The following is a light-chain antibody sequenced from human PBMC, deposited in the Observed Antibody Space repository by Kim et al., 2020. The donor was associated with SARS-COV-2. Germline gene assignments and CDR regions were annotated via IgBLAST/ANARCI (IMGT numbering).Light chain of an antibody. CDR3: MQALQTPPYS. CDR2: LGS. V-gene: IGKV2-28*01. CDR1: QSLLHSNGYNY. Sequence: DIVMTQSPLSLPVTPGEPASISCRSSQSLLHSNGYNYLDWYLQKPGQSPQLLIYLGSNRASGVPDRFSGSGSGTDFTLIISRVEAEDVGVYYCMQALQTPPYSFGQGTKLEI. J-gene: IGKJ2*03.